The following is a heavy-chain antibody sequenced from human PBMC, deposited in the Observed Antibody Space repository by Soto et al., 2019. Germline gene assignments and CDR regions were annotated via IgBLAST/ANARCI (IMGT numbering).Heavy chain of an antibody. CDR1: GDTFTSYY. V-gene: IGHV1-46*01. CDR3: ARLMHYSHPGGSSHSGFDM. D-gene: IGHD2-8*02. J-gene: IGHJ3*02. Sequence: ASVKVSCKAPGDTFTSYYMHWVRQAPGHGLEWMGVINPNGGSTRFAQKFQGRVTMTRDTSISTAYMEVSSLRSDDTAVFYCARLMHYSHPGGSSHSGFDMWGQGTLVTVSS. CDR2: INPNGGST.